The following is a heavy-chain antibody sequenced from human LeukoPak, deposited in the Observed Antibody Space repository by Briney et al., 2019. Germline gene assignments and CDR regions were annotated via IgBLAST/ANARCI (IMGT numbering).Heavy chain of an antibody. CDR3: ARGSSYGFSMGY. J-gene: IGHJ4*02. CDR1: GYTFTSCG. Sequence: ASVKVSCKASGYTFTSCGINWVRQAPGQGLEWMGWISTYNGNTNYAHKLQGRVTMTTDTSTSTAYMDLRSLRTDDTAVYYCARGSSYGFSMGYWGQGTLVTVSS. D-gene: IGHD5-18*01. V-gene: IGHV1-18*01. CDR2: ISTYNGNT.